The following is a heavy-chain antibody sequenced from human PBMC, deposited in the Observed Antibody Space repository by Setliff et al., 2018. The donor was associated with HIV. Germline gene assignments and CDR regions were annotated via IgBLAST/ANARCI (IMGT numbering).Heavy chain of an antibody. Sequence: GASVKVSCKTSGYIFIRYYIFWARQAPGQGLEWMGNINPHTGVTRYAEKFQGRVTMTRDTSISTIYMELSRLRSDDTAVYYCARDVRDGFEEWFSTLDDGMDVWGQGTTVTVSS. CDR3: ARDVRDGFEEWFSTLDDGMDV. V-gene: IGHV1-2*02. D-gene: IGHD3-3*01. J-gene: IGHJ6*02. CDR1: GYIFIRYY. CDR2: INPHTGVT.